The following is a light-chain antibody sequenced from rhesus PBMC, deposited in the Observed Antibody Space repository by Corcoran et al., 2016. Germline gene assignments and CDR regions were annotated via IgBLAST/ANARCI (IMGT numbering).Light chain of an antibody. V-gene: IGLV2-32*02. CDR1: NSDIGGYNY. J-gene: IGLJ6*01. CDR2: EVS. CDR3: SSYAGSNTFV. Sequence: QAALTQPRSVSGSPGQSVTVSCPGANSDIGGYNYVSWYQQHPGTAPKLMIYEVSKRPSGVSDRFSGSKSGNTASLTISGLQAEDEADYYCSSYAGSNTFVFGSGTKLTVL.